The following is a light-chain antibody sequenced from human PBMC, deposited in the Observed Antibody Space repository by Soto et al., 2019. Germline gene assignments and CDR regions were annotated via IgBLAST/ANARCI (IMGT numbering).Light chain of an antibody. CDR1: QIVTNNY. J-gene: IGKJ4*01. V-gene: IGKV3-20*01. CDR3: QQCSTSPLT. CDR2: DAS. Sequence: EIVLTHSPGTLSLSPGERVTLSCRASQIVTNNYLAWYQHKPGQPPRLLIDDASRRATGIPDRFSASGSGTDFTLTISRLEPEDFAVYYCQQCSTSPLTFGGGTKVELK.